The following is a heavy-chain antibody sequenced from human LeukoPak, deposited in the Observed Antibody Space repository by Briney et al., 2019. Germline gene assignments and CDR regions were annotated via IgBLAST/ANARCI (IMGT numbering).Heavy chain of an antibody. CDR3: ARHVDYAQLNWFDP. CDR2: IYYSGST. Sequence: SGTLSLTCAVSGVSISGYYWSWVRQPPGKGLGWGGYIYYSGSTNYNPSLKSRVTISVDSSKNQFSLKLSSVTAADTAVYYCARHVDYAQLNWFDPWGQGTLVTVSS. V-gene: IGHV4-59*08. D-gene: IGHD4-17*01. J-gene: IGHJ5*02. CDR1: GVSISGYY.